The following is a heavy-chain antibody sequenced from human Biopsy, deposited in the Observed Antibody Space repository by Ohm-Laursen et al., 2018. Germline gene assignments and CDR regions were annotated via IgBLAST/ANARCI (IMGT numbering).Heavy chain of an antibody. CDR1: GFTFSDYY. J-gene: IGHJ4*02. CDR2: ISSSSSTI. D-gene: IGHD3-22*01. CDR3: ATAIDRRFGY. V-gene: IGHV3-11*01. Sequence: SLRLSCAASGFTFSDYYMSWIRQAPGKGLEFISYISSSSSTISYADSVKGRFTISRDNAKKSLYLQLNSLRAEDTAVYYCATAIDRRFGYWGQGALVTVSS.